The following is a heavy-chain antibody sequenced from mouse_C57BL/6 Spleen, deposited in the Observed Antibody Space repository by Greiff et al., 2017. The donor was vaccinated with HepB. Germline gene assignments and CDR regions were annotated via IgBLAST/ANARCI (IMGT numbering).Heavy chain of an antibody. CDR1: GFTFSSYT. Sequence: EVKLVESGGGLVKPGGSLKLSCAASGFTFSSYTMSWVRQTPEKRLEWVATISGGGGNTYYPDSVKGRFTISRDNAKNTLYLQMSSLRSEDTALYYCARHILPITTVDAMDYWGQGTSVTVSS. V-gene: IGHV5-9*01. CDR2: ISGGGGNT. CDR3: ARHILPITTVDAMDY. D-gene: IGHD1-1*01. J-gene: IGHJ4*01.